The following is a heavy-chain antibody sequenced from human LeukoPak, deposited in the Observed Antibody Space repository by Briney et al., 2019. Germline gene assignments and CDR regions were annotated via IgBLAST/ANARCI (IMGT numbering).Heavy chain of an antibody. D-gene: IGHD2-15*01. Sequence: SQTLSLTCTVSGGSISSGDYYWSWIRQPPGKGLEWIGSIYYSGSTYYNPSLKSRVTISVDTSKNQFSLKLSSVTAADTAVYYCASRYCSGGSCYSGSWFDPWGQGTLVTVSS. V-gene: IGHV4-30-4*01. CDR1: GGSISSGDYY. CDR2: IYYSGST. J-gene: IGHJ5*02. CDR3: ASRYCSGGSCYSGSWFDP.